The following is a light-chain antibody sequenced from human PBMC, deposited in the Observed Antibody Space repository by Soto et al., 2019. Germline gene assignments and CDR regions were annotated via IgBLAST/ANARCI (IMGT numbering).Light chain of an antibody. CDR2: KDI. J-gene: IGLJ2*01. CDR1: ALTKQY. V-gene: IGLV3-25*03. Sequence: SYELTQPPSVSLSPGQTARITCSGDALTKQYAYWYQQKPGQAPVLVIYKDIERPSEIPERFSGSNSGTTVTLTISGVQAEDEADYYCQSRDSSGPSHVVFGGGTKLTVL. CDR3: QSRDSSGPSHVV.